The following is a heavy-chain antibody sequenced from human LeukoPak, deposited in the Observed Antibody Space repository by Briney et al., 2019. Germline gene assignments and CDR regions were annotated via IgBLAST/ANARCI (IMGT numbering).Heavy chain of an antibody. D-gene: IGHD3-16*02. CDR2: ISGPGTTT. J-gene: IGHJ4*02. CDR3: ASRYSPFGF. CDR1: GFTFSDYY. V-gene: IGHV3-11*04. Sequence: GGSLRLSCAVSGFTFSDYYMSWIRQAPGKGLEWVSYISGPGTTTYYADSVRGRFTISRDNAENSLYLQMNSLRAEDTAVYYCASRYSPFGFWGQGNLVTVSS.